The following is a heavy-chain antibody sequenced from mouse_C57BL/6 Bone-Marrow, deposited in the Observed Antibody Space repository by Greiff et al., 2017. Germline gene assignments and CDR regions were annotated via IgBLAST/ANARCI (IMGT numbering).Heavy chain of an antibody. CDR3: ARPYYDYAMDY. CDR2: ISDGGSYT. D-gene: IGHD2-10*01. J-gene: IGHJ4*01. CDR1: GFTFSSYA. V-gene: IGHV5-4*01. Sequence: EVQGVESGGGLVKPGGSLKLSCAASGFTFSSYAMSWVRQTPEKRLEWVATISDGGSYTYYPDNVKGRFTISRDNAKNNLYLQMSHLKSEDTAMYYCARPYYDYAMDYWGQGTSVTVSS.